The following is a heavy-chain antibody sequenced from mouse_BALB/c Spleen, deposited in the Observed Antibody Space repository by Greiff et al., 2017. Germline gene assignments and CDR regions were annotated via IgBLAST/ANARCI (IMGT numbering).Heavy chain of an antibody. J-gene: IGHJ1*01. V-gene: IGHV5-6-4*01. CDR3: TRDEIDYYGSSGDWYFDV. Sequence: EVQLVESGGGLVKPGGSLKLSCAASGFTFSSYTMSWVRQTPEKRLEWVATISSGGSYTYYPDSVKGRFTISRDNAKNTLYLQMSSLKSEDTAMYYCTRDEIDYYGSSGDWYFDVWGAGTTVTVSS. D-gene: IGHD1-1*01. CDR2: ISSGGSYT. CDR1: GFTFSSYT.